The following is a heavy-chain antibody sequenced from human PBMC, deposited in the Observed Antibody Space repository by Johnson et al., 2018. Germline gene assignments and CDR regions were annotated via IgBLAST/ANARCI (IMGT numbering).Heavy chain of an antibody. J-gene: IGHJ3*02. D-gene: IGHD3-3*01. Sequence: VQLVQSGGGLVQPGRSLRLSCTASGFTFGDYAMSWFRQAPGKGLEWVSFIRSKAYGGKTEYAASVKGRFTIARDDSKSIAYLQMNSLKTEDTAVYYSPRGRFPADDAFDIWGQGTMVTVSS. V-gene: IGHV3-49*03. CDR2: IRSKAYGGKT. CDR3: PRGRFPADDAFDI. CDR1: GFTFGDYA.